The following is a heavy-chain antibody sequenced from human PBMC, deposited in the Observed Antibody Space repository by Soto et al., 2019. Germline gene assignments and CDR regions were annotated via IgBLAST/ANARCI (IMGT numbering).Heavy chain of an antibody. CDR3: ARDDYDFWNYYYGMDV. CDR2: IKQDGSEK. Sequence: EVQLVESGGGLVQPGGSPRLSCAASGFTFSSYWMSWVRQAPGKGLEWVANIKQDGSEKYYVDSVKGRFTISRDNAKNSLYLQMNSLRAEDTAVYYCARDDYDFWNYYYGMDVWGQGTTVTVSS. V-gene: IGHV3-7*03. J-gene: IGHJ6*02. CDR1: GFTFSSYW. D-gene: IGHD3-3*01.